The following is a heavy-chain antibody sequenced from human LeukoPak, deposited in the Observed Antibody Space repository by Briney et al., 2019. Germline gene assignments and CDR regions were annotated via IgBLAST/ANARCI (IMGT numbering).Heavy chain of an antibody. CDR1: GFTFSSYG. CDR3: ARGSYGSSFIDY. V-gene: IGHV3-33*01. J-gene: IGHJ4*02. D-gene: IGHD5-18*01. CDR2: IWYDGSNK. Sequence: GGSLRLSCAASGFTFSSYGMHWVRQAPGKGLEWVAVIWYDGSNKYYADSVKGRFTISKDNAKNTLYLQMNSLTAEDTAVFYCARGSYGSSFIDYWGQGTLVTVSS.